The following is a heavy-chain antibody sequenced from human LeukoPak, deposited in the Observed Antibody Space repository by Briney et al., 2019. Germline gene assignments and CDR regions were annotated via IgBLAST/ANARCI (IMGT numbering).Heavy chain of an antibody. J-gene: IGHJ3*02. CDR1: GFTFSSYG. CDR2: ISGSSSDR. V-gene: IGHV3-48*01. CDR3: ARRHYDPREWLLYPAGGAFDI. Sequence: GGSLRLSCAASGFTFSSYGMNWVRQAPGKGLEWVSYISGSSSDRYYADSVKGRFTISRDNAKNSLYLQMNSLRAEDTAVYYCARRHYDPREWLLYPAGGAFDIWGQGTMVTVSS. D-gene: IGHD3-3*01.